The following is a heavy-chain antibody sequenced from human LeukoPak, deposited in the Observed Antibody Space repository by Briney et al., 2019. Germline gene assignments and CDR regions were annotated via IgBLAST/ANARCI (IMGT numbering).Heavy chain of an antibody. J-gene: IGHJ3*02. CDR3: ARWVRNSSSSQIPDI. CDR1: GYTFTGYY. V-gene: IGHV1-2*02. CDR2: INPNSGGT. D-gene: IGHD6-6*01. Sequence: ASVKVSRKASGYTFTGYYMHWVRQAPGQGPEWMGWINPNSGGTNYAQKFQGRVTMTRDTSISTAYMELSRLRSDDTAVNYCARWVRNSSSSQIPDIWGQGTMVTVSS.